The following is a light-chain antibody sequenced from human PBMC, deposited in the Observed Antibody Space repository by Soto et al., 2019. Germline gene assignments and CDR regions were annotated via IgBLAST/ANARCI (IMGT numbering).Light chain of an antibody. V-gene: IGKV1-5*01. J-gene: IGKJ1*01. CDR2: DAS. Sequence: DIQMTQSPSTLSASVGDRVTITCRASQSISSWLAWYQQKPGKAPKLLIYDASSLESGVPSRFSGSGSGKEFTLTISSLQPDDFATYYCQQYNSYSPTFGQGTKVDX. CDR1: QSISSW. CDR3: QQYNSYSPT.